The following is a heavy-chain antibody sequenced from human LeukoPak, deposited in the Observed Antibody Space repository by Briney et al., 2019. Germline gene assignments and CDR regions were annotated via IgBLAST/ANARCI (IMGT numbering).Heavy chain of an antibody. CDR1: GFTFSSYE. Sequence: PGGSLRLSCAASGFTFSSYEMNWVRQAPGKGLEWVSYISSSGSTIYYADSVKGRFTISRDNAKNTLYLQMNSLRAEDTAVYYCAKDLADTAMATYYYYYYMDVWGKGTTVTVSS. CDR2: ISSSGSTI. J-gene: IGHJ6*03. V-gene: IGHV3-48*03. CDR3: AKDLADTAMATYYYYYYMDV. D-gene: IGHD5-18*01.